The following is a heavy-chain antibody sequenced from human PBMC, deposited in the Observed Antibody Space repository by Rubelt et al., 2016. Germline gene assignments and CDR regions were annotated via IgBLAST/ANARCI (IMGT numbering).Heavy chain of an antibody. Sequence: QVQLVQSGAEVKKPGASVKVSCKASGYTFTTYYMHWVRQAPGQGLEWMGRISPNSDGPIYAQGFQGRVTMSRDTSSSTAYMELSRLRSGDTAVYYCAREVPRGDAFDIWGQGTMVTVSS. CDR1: GYTFTTYY. CDR2: ISPNSDGP. J-gene: IGHJ3*02. CDR3: AREVPRGDAFDI. D-gene: IGHD4/OR15-4a*01. V-gene: IGHV1-2*06.